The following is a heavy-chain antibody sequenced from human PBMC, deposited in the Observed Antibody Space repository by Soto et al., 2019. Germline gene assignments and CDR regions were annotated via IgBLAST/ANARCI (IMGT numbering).Heavy chain of an antibody. J-gene: IGHJ3*02. Sequence: QVQLVESGGGVVQPGRSLRLSCAASGFTFSSYAMHWVRQAPGKGLEWVAVISYDGSNKYYADSVKGRFTISRDNSKNTLYLQMNSLRAEDTAVYYCARDDSSIAAAVDAFDIWGQGTMVTVST. D-gene: IGHD6-13*01. CDR3: ARDDSSIAAAVDAFDI. V-gene: IGHV3-30-3*01. CDR2: ISYDGSNK. CDR1: GFTFSSYA.